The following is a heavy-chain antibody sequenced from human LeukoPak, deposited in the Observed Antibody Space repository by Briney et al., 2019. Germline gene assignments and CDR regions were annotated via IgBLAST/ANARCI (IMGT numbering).Heavy chain of an antibody. D-gene: IGHD3-9*01. CDR3: ARDLGHYDILTGYYAGGPVDY. CDR2: IA. V-gene: IGHV1-69*04. J-gene: IGHJ4*02. Sequence: IANYAQKFQGRVTITADKSTSTVYMELSSLRSEDTAVYYCARDLGHYDILTGYYAGGPVDYWGQGTLVTVSS.